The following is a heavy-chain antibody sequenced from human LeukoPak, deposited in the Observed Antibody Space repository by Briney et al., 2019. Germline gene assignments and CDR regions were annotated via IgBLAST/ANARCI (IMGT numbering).Heavy chain of an antibody. CDR1: GGSISSYY. CDR3: ARVRWDIYYYYYMDV. CDR2: IYYSGST. J-gene: IGHJ6*03. V-gene: IGHV4-59*01. D-gene: IGHD1-26*01. Sequence: ASETLSLTCTVSGGSISSYYWSWIRQPPGKGLEWIGYIYYSGSTNYNPSLKSRVTISADTSKKQFSLKLRSVTAADTAVYYCARVRWDIYYYYYMDVWGKGTTVTISS.